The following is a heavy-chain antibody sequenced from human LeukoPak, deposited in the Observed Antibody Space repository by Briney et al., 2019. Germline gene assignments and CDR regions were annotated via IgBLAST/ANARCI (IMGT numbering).Heavy chain of an antibody. CDR3: ARVIAAAGNPLDY. CDR1: GDSISSGGYY. CDR2: IYYAGST. Sequence: PSETLSLTCTVSGDSISSGGYYWSWIRQHPGKGLEWIGYIYYAGSTDYNPSLKSRLAISVDMSNNQFSLKLSSVTAADTAVYYCARVIAAAGNPLDYWGQGTLVTVSS. D-gene: IGHD6-13*01. V-gene: IGHV4-31*03. J-gene: IGHJ4*02.